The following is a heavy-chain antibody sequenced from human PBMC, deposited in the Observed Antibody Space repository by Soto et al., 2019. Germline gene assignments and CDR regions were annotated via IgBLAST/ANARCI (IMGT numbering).Heavy chain of an antibody. J-gene: IGHJ4*02. CDR1: GGSISSGDYY. CDR3: TTETPDTMIVVEGLTIFDY. D-gene: IGHD3-22*01. Sequence: SETLSLTCTVSGGSISSGDYYWSWIRQPPGKGLEWIGYIYYSGSTNYNPSLKSRVTISVDTSKNQFSPKLSSVTAADTAVYYCTTETPDTMIVVEGLTIFDYWGQGTLVTVSS. V-gene: IGHV4-61*08. CDR2: IYYSGST.